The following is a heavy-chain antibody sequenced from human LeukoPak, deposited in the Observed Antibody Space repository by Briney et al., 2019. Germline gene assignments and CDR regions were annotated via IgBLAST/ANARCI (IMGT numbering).Heavy chain of an antibody. CDR3: ARIPLVWSSPKGAFDI. V-gene: IGHV4-4*02. D-gene: IGHD3-10*01. CDR1: GGSISSSNW. J-gene: IGHJ3*02. Sequence: PSVTLSLTCAVSGGSISSSNWWSWVRQPPGKGLDWIGEIYHSGSTNYTPSLKSRVTISVDKSKNQFSLKVSSVTAADTAVYYCARIPLVWSSPKGAFDIWGQGTMVTVSS. CDR2: IYHSGST.